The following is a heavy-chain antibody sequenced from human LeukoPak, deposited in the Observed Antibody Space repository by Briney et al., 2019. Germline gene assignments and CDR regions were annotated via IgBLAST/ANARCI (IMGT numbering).Heavy chain of an antibody. Sequence: PSGTLSLTCAVSGGSISTSNWWSWVRQPPGKGLEWIGEIYHSGSTNYNPSLKSRVTISVDKSKNQFSLKLSSVTAADTAVYYCAREGFGESGGFFDYWGQGTLVTVSS. V-gene: IGHV4-4*02. D-gene: IGHD3-10*01. J-gene: IGHJ4*02. CDR3: AREGFGESGGFFDY. CDR2: IYHSGST. CDR1: GGSISTSNW.